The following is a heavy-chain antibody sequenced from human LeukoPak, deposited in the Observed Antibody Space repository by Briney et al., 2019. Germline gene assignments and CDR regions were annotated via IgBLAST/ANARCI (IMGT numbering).Heavy chain of an antibody. Sequence: GGSLRLSCAASGFNFRTYVMKWVRQAPGKGLEWVSSIGASSSFMYYADSVRGRFTISRDNARNSLYLQMNSLRAEDAAVYCCAREDYSSGNPTIDNWGQGTLVTVSS. CDR3: AREDYSSGNPTIDN. D-gene: IGHD3-10*01. V-gene: IGHV3-21*01. CDR2: IGASSSFM. CDR1: GFNFRTYV. J-gene: IGHJ4*02.